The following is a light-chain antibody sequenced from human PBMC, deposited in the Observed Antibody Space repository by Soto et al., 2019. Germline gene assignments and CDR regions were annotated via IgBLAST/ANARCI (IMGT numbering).Light chain of an antibody. CDR1: SSDVGGYNY. CDR3: CSFAGKYIYV. CDR2: DVS. V-gene: IGLV2-11*01. J-gene: IGLJ1*01. Sequence: QPSLSQPRAVSGTPRRSVTISCTGTSSDVGGYNYVSWYLQHPGKAPKVMIYDVSKRPSGVPDRFSGSKSGNTASLTISGLQSEDEADYYCCSFAGKYIYVFGTGTKVTVL.